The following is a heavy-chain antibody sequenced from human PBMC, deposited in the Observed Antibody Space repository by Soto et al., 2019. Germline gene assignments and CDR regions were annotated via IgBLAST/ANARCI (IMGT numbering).Heavy chain of an antibody. V-gene: IGHV4-39*01. CDR1: GGSIRSSSFY. Sequence: QLQLQESGPGLVKPSETLSLTCTVSGGSIRSSSFYWGWIRQPPGRGLEWIGGFYYSGSTYYSPSIKSRVTISVDTSKNQFSLNLSSVTAADTAVYYCARRFYDGNEGFNYWGQGTLLTVSS. J-gene: IGHJ4*02. CDR3: ARRFYDGNEGFNY. CDR2: FYYSGST. D-gene: IGHD5-12*01.